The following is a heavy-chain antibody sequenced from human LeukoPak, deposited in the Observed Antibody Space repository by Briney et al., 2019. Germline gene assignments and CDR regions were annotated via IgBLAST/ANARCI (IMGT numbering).Heavy chain of an antibody. CDR3: ARGEWSSSPFDY. J-gene: IGHJ4*02. CDR1: GFTFSSYW. D-gene: IGHD6-6*01. Sequence: GGSLRLSCAASGFTFSSYWMSWVRQAPGKGLEWVVNIKQDGSEKNYVDSGKGRFTISRDNAKNSLYLQMNSLRVEDTAVYYCARGEWSSSPFDYWGQGTLVTVSS. CDR2: IKQDGSEK. V-gene: IGHV3-7*01.